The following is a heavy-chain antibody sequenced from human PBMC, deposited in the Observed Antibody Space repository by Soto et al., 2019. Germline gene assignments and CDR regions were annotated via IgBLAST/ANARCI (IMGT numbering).Heavy chain of an antibody. CDR1: GSRFSNYV. CDR3: AREGRGKKAGYNGLVSLGY. D-gene: IGHD2-2*02. J-gene: IGHJ4*02. V-gene: IGHV1-69*06. CDR2: IIPIFNST. Sequence: QVQLVQSGAEVKTPGSSLKVSCKVSGSRFSNYVISWVRQAPGHGLEWLGRIIPIFNSTKDAQNFQGRVTITADKSTSTASVELSSLRSDDTAVYYCAREGRGKKAGYNGLVSLGYWGQGTLVTVSS.